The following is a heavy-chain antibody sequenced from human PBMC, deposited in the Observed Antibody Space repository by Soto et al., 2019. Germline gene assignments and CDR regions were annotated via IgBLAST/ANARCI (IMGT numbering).Heavy chain of an antibody. CDR3: ARGNRATSFSLSFDY. V-gene: IGHV1-69*18. CDR2: INPNSGET. D-gene: IGHD1-26*01. Sequence: QVQLVQSGAELKKPGASVKVSCKASGYTFIGYSIHWVRQAPGQGLEWMGRINPNSGETNFAQKFQGRVTITADESTSTAYMELSSLRSEDTAVYYCARGNRATSFSLSFDYWGQGTLVTVSS. CDR1: GYTFIGYS. J-gene: IGHJ4*02.